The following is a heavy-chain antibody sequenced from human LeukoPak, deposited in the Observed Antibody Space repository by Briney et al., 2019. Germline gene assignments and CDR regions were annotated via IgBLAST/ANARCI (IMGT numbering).Heavy chain of an antibody. Sequence: GGSLRLSCAASGFTFNSYAMNWVRQAPGKGLEWVSGVSGSGGSTYYADSVKGRFTISRDNSKKTLYLQMSSLRAEDTAVYYCAKDVRGGDSRAIGPTDYWGQGTLVTVSS. D-gene: IGHD3-22*01. CDR2: VSGSGGST. CDR3: AKDVRGGDSRAIGPTDY. CDR1: GFTFNSYA. J-gene: IGHJ4*02. V-gene: IGHV3-23*01.